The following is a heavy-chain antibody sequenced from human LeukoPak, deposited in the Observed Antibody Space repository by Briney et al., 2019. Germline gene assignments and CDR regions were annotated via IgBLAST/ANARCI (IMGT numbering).Heavy chain of an antibody. D-gene: IGHD2-2*01. CDR2: IYYSGST. J-gene: IGHJ6*04. V-gene: IGHV4-30-4*01. Sequence: SETLSHTCTVSGGSISSGDYYWSWIRQPPGKGLEWIGYIYYSGSTYYNPSLKSRVTISVDTSKNQFSLKLSSVTAADTAVYYCARSIVVVPAAPYYYYYYGMDVWGKGTTVTVSS. CDR3: ARSIVVVPAAPYYYYYYGMDV. CDR1: GGSISSGDYY.